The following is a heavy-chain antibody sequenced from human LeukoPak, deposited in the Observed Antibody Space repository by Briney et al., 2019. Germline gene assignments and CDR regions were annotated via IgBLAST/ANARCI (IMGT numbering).Heavy chain of an antibody. CDR1: GGSFNDYD. Sequence: SETLSLTCSVYGGSFNDYDWSWVRQAPGRGLQWIGEINESGATNCDPSLKSRVTMSIDTSKSQFSLSLRSVTAADTAVYFCARYVPVKTGPTRASFGYWGQGTLVTVSS. D-gene: IGHD1-1*01. CDR2: INESGAT. J-gene: IGHJ4*02. CDR3: ARYVPVKTGPTRASFGY. V-gene: IGHV4-34*01.